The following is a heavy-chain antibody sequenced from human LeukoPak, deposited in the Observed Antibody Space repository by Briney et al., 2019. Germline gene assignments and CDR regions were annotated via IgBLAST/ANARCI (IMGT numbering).Heavy chain of an antibody. CDR2: IIPIFGTV. D-gene: IGHD2-15*01. CDR3: ARSGGYCSGASCYNYMDV. J-gene: IGHJ6*03. V-gene: IGHV1-69*13. Sequence: ASVKVSCKASGGTFSSYAISWVRQAPGQGLEWMGGIIPIFGTVNYAQKFQGRVTITADESTRTAYMALSSLRSEDTAVYYCARSGGYCSGASCYNYMDVWGKGTTVTISS. CDR1: GGTFSSYA.